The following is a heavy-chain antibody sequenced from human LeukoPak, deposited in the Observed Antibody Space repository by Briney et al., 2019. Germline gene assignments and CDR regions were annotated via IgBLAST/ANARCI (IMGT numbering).Heavy chain of an antibody. CDR3: AKVTYGSGTYGAFDY. V-gene: IGHV3-23*01. Sequence: LSGGSLRLSCAASGFTFSSHGMSWVRQAPGKGLEWVSTISGSGDNTYYADSVKGRFTISRDNSKNTLYLQMNSLRAEDTAVYYCAKVTYGSGTYGAFDYWGQGTLVTVSS. CDR2: ISGSGDNT. D-gene: IGHD3-10*01. CDR1: GFTFSSHG. J-gene: IGHJ4*02.